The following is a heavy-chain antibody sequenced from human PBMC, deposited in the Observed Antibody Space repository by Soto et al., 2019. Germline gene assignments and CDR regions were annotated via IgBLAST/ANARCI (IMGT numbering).Heavy chain of an antibody. V-gene: IGHV1-69*13. CDR3: ARDPVAAAGTWVLDY. D-gene: IGHD6-13*01. CDR2: IIPIFGTA. J-gene: IGHJ4*02. CDR1: GGTFSSYA. Sequence: SVKVSCKASGGTFSSYAISWVRQAPGQGLEWMGGIIPIFGTANYAQKFQGRVTITADESTSTAYMELSSLRSEDTAVYYCARDPVAAAGTWVLDYWGQGTLVTVSS.